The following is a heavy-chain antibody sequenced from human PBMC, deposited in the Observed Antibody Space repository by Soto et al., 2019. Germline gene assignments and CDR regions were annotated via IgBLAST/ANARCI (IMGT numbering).Heavy chain of an antibody. Sequence: GGSLRLSCAASGFTFSSYDMHWVRQATGKGLEWVSAIGTAGDTYYPGSVKGRFTISRENAKNSLYLQMNSLRAEATAVYYCARARRFRGYSNYENYYYYYGMDVWGQGTTVTVSS. CDR1: GFTFSSYD. CDR2: IGTAGDT. CDR3: ARARRFRGYSNYENYYYYYGMDV. D-gene: IGHD4-4*01. V-gene: IGHV3-13*01. J-gene: IGHJ6*02.